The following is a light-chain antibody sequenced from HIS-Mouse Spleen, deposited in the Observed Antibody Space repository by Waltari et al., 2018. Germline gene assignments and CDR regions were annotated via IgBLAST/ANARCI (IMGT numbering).Light chain of an antibody. J-gene: IGKJ1*01. CDR1: QGISSA. CDR2: DAS. V-gene: IGKV1-13*02. CDR3: QQCNSYRL. Sequence: AIQLTQSPSSLSASVGDRVTITCRASQGISSALAWYQQTPGKAPKLLFCDASSLESGVPSRFSGSGSRTDFTLTISSLQAEDFATYCCQQCNSYRLFGQGTKVEIK.